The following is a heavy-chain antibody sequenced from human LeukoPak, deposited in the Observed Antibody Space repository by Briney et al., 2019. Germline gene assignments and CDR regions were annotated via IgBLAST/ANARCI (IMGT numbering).Heavy chain of an antibody. CDR1: EFTFSDYA. Sequence: PGGSLRLSCAASEFTFSDYAMSWVRQAPGKGLEWVSAIRGSGGSTNYADSVKGRFTISRDNAKNSLFLQMNSLRAEDTAFYYCAREGSGYDYWGQGTLVTVSS. J-gene: IGHJ4*02. V-gene: IGHV3-23*01. CDR2: IRGSGGST. D-gene: IGHD2-15*01. CDR3: AREGSGYDY.